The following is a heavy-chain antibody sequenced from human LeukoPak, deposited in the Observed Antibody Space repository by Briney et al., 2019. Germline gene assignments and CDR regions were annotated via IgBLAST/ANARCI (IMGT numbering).Heavy chain of an antibody. CDR2: IYYSGST. J-gene: IGHJ4*02. CDR1: GGSISSYY. V-gene: IGHV4-59*01. CDR3: ARAYNWNGYFDY. Sequence: SETLSLTCTVSGGSISSYYWSWIRQPPGKGLEWIGYIYYSGSTNYNSSLKSRVTISVDTSKNQFSLKLSSVTAADTAVYYCARAYNWNGYFDYWGQGTLVTVSS. D-gene: IGHD1-20*01.